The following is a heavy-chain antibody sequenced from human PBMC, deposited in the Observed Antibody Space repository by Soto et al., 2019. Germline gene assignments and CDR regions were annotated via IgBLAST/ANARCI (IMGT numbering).Heavy chain of an antibody. Sequence: PSETLSLTCAVSGDSVTSVNYFWTWIRQPPGGGLEWIGYISNSGISKYNPSLKGRVAMSQDTSKNQFSLNLHSVTAADTAVYFCARGAGNSYYAYHFDTWGQGALVTVSS. J-gene: IGHJ4*02. CDR1: GDSVTSVNYF. CDR3: ARGAGNSYYAYHFDT. D-gene: IGHD2-21*01. CDR2: ISNSGIS. V-gene: IGHV4-61*01.